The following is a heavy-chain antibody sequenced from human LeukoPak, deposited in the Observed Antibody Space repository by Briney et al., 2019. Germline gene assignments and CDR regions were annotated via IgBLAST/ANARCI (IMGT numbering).Heavy chain of an antibody. CDR3: ASENIVTAFSGFDY. Sequence: GGSLRLSCAASGFTFTNYIMHWVRQAPGKGLEWVAVISYDGNMKFHADSVKGRFTISRDNSKDTLFLQMDSLTTEDTGIYYCASENIVTAFSGFDYWGQGALVTVSS. J-gene: IGHJ4*02. D-gene: IGHD2-21*01. V-gene: IGHV3-30-3*01. CDR2: ISYDGNMK. CDR1: GFTFTNYI.